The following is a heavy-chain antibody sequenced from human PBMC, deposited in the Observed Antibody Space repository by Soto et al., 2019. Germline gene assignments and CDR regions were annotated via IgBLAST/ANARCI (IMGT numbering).Heavy chain of an antibody. V-gene: IGHV4-34*01. D-gene: IGHD6-13*01. J-gene: IGHJ4*02. Sequence: QVQLQQWGAGLLEPSETLALTCAVYGGSFSGYYWSWIRQPPGKGLEWIGEINHSGSTNYNPSLKSRVTISVDTSKNQFSLKLSSVTAADTAVYYCASPISYSSSNWGQGTLVTVSS. CDR1: GGSFSGYY. CDR3: ASPISYSSSN. CDR2: INHSGST.